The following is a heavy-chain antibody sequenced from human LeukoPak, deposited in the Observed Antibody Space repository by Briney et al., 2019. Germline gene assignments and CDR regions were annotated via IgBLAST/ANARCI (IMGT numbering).Heavy chain of an antibody. Sequence: GASVKVSCKASGYTFTSYGISWVRQAPGQGLEWMGWISAYNGNTNYAQKFQGRVTITRDTSASTAYMELSSLRSEDTAVYYCASSSYSDYYYYGMDVWGQGTTVTVSS. CDR2: ISAYNGNT. CDR1: GYTFTSYG. J-gene: IGHJ6*02. D-gene: IGHD1-26*01. CDR3: ASSSYSDYYYYGMDV. V-gene: IGHV1-18*01.